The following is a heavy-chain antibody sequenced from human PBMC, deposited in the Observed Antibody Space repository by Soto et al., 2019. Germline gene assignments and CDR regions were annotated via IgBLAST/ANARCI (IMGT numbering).Heavy chain of an antibody. V-gene: IGHV1-3*01. CDR1: GYIFTNYA. CDR3: ARGAGYCSGDRWNDYYYAMDV. D-gene: IGHD2-21*02. CDR2: INVGTGNT. J-gene: IGHJ6*02. Sequence: GASVKVSCKASGYIFTNYAIHCVRQAPGQRLEWVGWINVGTGNTKYSQNFQGRVTITRDTSATTAYMELSSLRSEDTAVYYCARGAGYCSGDRWNDYYYAMDVWGQGTTVTVSS.